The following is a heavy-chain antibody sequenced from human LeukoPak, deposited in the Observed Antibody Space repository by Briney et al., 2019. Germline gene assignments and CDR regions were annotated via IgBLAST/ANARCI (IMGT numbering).Heavy chain of an antibody. CDR1: GFTFSSYS. J-gene: IGHJ6*02. CDR2: ISSSSSTI. CDR3: ANLGGDYGDTNYYYYYGMDV. Sequence: PGGSLRLSCAASGFTFSSYSMNWVRQAPGKGLEWVSYISSSSSTIYYADSVKGRFTISRDNAKNSLYLQMNSLRDEDTAVYYCANLGGDYGDTNYYYYYGMDVWGQGTTATVSS. V-gene: IGHV3-48*02. D-gene: IGHD4-17*01.